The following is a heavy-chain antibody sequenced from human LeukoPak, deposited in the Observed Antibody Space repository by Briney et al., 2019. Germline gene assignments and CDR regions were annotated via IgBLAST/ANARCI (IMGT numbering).Heavy chain of an antibody. D-gene: IGHD5/OR15-5a*01. CDR1: GFSFSSYV. J-gene: IGHJ4*02. V-gene: IGHV3-23*01. CDR2: IGVRGDDT. Sequence: GGSLRLSRAASGFSFSSYVMSWVRQAPGKGLEWVSGIGVRGDDTYYADSVKGRFTISRDNSDNTLYLQMNSLRAEDTAIYYCAKCHIRMSTVCFFDAWGQGTRVTVSS. CDR3: AKCHIRMSTVCFFDA.